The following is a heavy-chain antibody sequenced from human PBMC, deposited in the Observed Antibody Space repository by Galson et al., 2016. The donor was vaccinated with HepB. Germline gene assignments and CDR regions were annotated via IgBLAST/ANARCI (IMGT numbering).Heavy chain of an antibody. CDR1: GFSFSTYG. CDR2: ISYDGSTK. Sequence: SLRLPCAASGFSFSTYGMHWVRQAPGKGPEWVASISYDGSTKWYANSVRGRFTMSRDNSMNTLFLQMDSLRGENTAVYYCVKDSAYYDFWSRNWYFDLWGRGTLVTVSS. CDR3: VKDSAYYDFWSRNWYFDL. V-gene: IGHV3-30*18. D-gene: IGHD3-3*01. J-gene: IGHJ2*01.